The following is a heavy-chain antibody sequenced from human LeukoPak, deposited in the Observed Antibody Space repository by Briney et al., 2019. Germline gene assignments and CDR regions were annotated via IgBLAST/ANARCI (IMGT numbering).Heavy chain of an antibody. V-gene: IGHV3-53*01. CDR1: GFTVSSNY. CDR3: AKALSIAAAGLYYYYYMDV. CDR2: IYSGGST. Sequence: QPGGSLRLSCAASGFTVSSNYMSWVRQAPGKGLEWVSVIYSGGSTYYADSVKGRFTISRDNSKNTLYLQMNSLRAEDTAVYYCAKALSIAAAGLYYYYYMDVWGKGTTVTVSS. D-gene: IGHD6-13*01. J-gene: IGHJ6*03.